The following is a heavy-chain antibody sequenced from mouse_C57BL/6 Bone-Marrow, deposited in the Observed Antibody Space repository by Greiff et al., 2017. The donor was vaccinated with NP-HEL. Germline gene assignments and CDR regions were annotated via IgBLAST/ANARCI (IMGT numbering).Heavy chain of an antibody. CDR1: GYAFSSSW. Sequence: QVQLQQSGPELVKPGASVKISCKASGYAFSSSWMNWVKQRPGKGLEWIGRIYPGDGDTNYNGKFKGKATLTADKSSSTAYMQLSSLTSEDSAVYFCARPVYYGSSYWYYYAMDYWGQGTSVTVSS. CDR3: ARPVYYGSSYWYYYAMDY. V-gene: IGHV1-82*01. J-gene: IGHJ4*01. D-gene: IGHD1-1*01. CDR2: IYPGDGDT.